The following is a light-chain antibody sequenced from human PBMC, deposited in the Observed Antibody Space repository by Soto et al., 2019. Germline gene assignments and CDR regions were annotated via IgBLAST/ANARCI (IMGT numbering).Light chain of an antibody. CDR1: QSVSSN. CDR3: QHYNSYSEA. CDR2: GAS. V-gene: IGKV3-15*01. J-gene: IGKJ5*01. Sequence: IVMTQSPATLSVSPWERATLSCRASQSVSSNLAWYQQKPGQAPRLLFYGASSLESGVPSRFSGSGSGTEFTLTISSLQPDDFATYYCQHYNSYSEAFGQGTRLEIK.